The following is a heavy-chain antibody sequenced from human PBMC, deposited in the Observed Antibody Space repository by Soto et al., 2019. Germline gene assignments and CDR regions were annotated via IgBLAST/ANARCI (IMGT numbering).Heavy chain of an antibody. CDR3: ARGEVDTAPFDP. Sequence: QVQLVQSGAEVKKAGASVKVSCKASGYTFTGYYIHWVRQAPGEGLECMGWINPNSGATNYEQNFQGRVTMTRDTSIRTAYMELSRLTSDDTAVYYCARGEVDTAPFDPWGQGTLVTVSS. J-gene: IGHJ5*02. CDR2: INPNSGAT. V-gene: IGHV1-2*02. CDR1: GYTFTGYY. D-gene: IGHD5-18*01.